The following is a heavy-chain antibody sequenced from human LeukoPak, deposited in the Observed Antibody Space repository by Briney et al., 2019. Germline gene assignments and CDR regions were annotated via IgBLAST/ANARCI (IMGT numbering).Heavy chain of an antibody. Sequence: NASDTLSLTCAVSGYSISSSNYWAWIRQPPGKGLEWIGHIYYSGSIYYNPSLKSRVTISVDTSKNQFSLKLSSVTAADTAVYYCARSVTTLGDAFDIWGQGTMVTVSS. CDR1: GYSISSSNY. V-gene: IGHV4-28*05. CDR2: IYYSGSI. J-gene: IGHJ3*02. D-gene: IGHD4-17*01. CDR3: ARSVTTLGDAFDI.